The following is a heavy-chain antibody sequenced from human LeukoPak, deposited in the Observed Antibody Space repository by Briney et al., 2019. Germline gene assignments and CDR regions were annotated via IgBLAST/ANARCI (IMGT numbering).Heavy chain of an antibody. CDR2: ISYDGSNK. Sequence: PGGSLRLSCAASGFTFSSYGMHWVRQAPGKGLEWVAVISYDGSNKYYADSVKGRFTISRDNSKNTLYLQMNSLRAEDTAMYYCARAGSSRYYYYGMDVWGQGTTVTVSS. CDR3: ARAGSSRYYYYGMDV. CDR1: GFTFSSYG. V-gene: IGHV3-30*03. J-gene: IGHJ6*02. D-gene: IGHD6-13*01.